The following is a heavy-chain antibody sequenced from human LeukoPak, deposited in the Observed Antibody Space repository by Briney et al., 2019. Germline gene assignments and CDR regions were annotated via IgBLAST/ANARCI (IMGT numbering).Heavy chain of an antibody. J-gene: IGHJ4*02. CDR3: ARVGVWGSYRSFDY. CDR2: IYYSGST. D-gene: IGHD3-16*02. CDR1: GGSISSSSYY. V-gene: IGHV4-39*07. Sequence: PSETLSLTCTVSGGSISSSSYYWGWIRQPPGKGLEWIGSIYYSGSTYYNPSLKSRVTISVDTSKNQFSLKLTSVTAADTAVYYCARVGVWGSYRSFDYWGQGTLVTVSS.